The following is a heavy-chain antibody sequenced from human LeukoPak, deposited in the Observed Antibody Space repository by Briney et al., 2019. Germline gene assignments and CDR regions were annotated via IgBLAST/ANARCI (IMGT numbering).Heavy chain of an antibody. Sequence: PSETLSLTCTVSGGSISSSSYYWGWIRQPPGKGLEWIGSIYHSGSTYYNPSLKSRVTISVDTSKNQFSLKLTSVTAADTAVYYCATRDVWGQGTTVTVSS. V-gene: IGHV4-39*01. CDR2: IYHSGST. CDR3: ATRDV. CDR1: GGSISSSSYY. J-gene: IGHJ6*02.